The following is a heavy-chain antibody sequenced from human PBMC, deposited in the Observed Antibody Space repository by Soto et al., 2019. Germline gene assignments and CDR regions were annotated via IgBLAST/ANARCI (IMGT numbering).Heavy chain of an antibody. CDR2: ISSNGGST. J-gene: IGHJ4*02. V-gene: IGHV3-64D*06. CDR1: GFTFSSYA. CDR3: VKDRRGSSSYFDY. Sequence: GGSLRLSCSASGFTFSSYAMHWVRQAPGKGLEYVSAISSNGGSTYYADYVKGRFTISRDNSKNTLYLQMSSLRAEDAAVYYCVKDRRGSSSYFDYWGQGTLVTVSS. D-gene: IGHD6-6*01.